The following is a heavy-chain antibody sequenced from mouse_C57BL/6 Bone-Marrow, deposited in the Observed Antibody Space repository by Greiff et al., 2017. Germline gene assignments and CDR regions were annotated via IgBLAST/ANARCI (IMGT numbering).Heavy chain of an antibody. Sequence: VQLQQSGAELVKPGASVKLSCKASGYTFTSYWMQWVKQRPGQGLEWIGEIDPSDSYTNYNQKFKGKATLTVDTSSSTAYMQLSSLTSEDSAVYYGERSYYSNAAWFAYWGQGTLVTVSA. V-gene: IGHV1-50*01. CDR1: GYTFTSYW. CDR3: ERSYYSNAAWFAY. CDR2: IDPSDSYT. J-gene: IGHJ3*01. D-gene: IGHD2-5*01.